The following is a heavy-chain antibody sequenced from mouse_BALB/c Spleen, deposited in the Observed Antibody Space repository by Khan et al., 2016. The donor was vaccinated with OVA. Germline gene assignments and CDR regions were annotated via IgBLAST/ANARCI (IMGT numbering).Heavy chain of an antibody. J-gene: IGHJ4*01. V-gene: IGHV9-3-1*01. Sequence: QVQLKQSGPEVKKPGETVKISCKASGHTFTKFGMNWVKQAPGKGLKWMGWINTYTGEPTYADDFNGRFAFYLETSACPAYLQLNNLKNEDTATYFCARPPYFSYVLDNWGQGTSVTVSS. CDR2: INTYTGEP. CDR1: GHTFTKFG. CDR3: ARPPYFSYVLDN. D-gene: IGHD2-10*01.